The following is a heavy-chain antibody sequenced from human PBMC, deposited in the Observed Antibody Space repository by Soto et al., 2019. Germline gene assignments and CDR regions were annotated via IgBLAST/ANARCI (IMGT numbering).Heavy chain of an antibody. CDR2: INPKTGDT. CDR1: GYTLTDYY. Sequence: ASVKVSCKASGYTLTDYYMHWVRQAPGEGLEWMGWINPKTGDTNYVQKFQGRVTMTRDTSTTTAYMELSSLRSEDTAVYYCGDNWFDPWGQGTLVTVSS. CDR3: GDNWFDP. J-gene: IGHJ5*02. V-gene: IGHV1-2*02.